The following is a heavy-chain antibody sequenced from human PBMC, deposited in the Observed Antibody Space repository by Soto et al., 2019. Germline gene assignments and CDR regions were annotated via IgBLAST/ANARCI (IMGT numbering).Heavy chain of an antibody. CDR3: ASSQKGYNWNYFDH. J-gene: IGHJ4*02. V-gene: IGHV4-39*01. D-gene: IGHD1-20*01. CDR1: GGSISGSYYY. CDR2: VFYTGFT. Sequence: SETLSLTCAVSGGSISGSYYYWGRLRQSPGRGPEWIGSVFYTGFTSYNPSLESRVSVSVDTSKNQFSLKVSAVTAADTAVYYCASSQKGYNWNYFDHWGQGALVPVSS.